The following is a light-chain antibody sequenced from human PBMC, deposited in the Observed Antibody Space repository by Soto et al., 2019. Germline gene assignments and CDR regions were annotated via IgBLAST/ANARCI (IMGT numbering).Light chain of an antibody. V-gene: IGKV1-9*01. CDR2: AAS. J-gene: IGKJ4*01. Sequence: DIQLTQSPSFLSASVGDRVTITCRASQGISSYLGWYQQKPGKAPKLLIYAASTLQSGVPSRFIGSGSGTEFTLTISSLQPEDFATYYCQQIDSYPLTFGGGTKVEIK. CDR3: QQIDSYPLT. CDR1: QGISSY.